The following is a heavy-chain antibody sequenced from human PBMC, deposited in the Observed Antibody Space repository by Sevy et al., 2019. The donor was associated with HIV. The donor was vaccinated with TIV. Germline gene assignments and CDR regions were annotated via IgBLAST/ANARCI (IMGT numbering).Heavy chain of an antibody. J-gene: IGHJ6*03. CDR3: TRHVDVTSSWYQTYSFYYMDV. V-gene: IGHV3-21*01. CDR1: GFTFSSYS. Sequence: GGSLRLSCAASGFTFSSYSLSWVRQAPGKGLEWVSSISGSSSYIYHKDSVKGRFTISRDNAKNSLDLQMNSLRAEDTAVYYCTRHVDVTSSWYQTYSFYYMDVWGKGTTVTVSS. D-gene: IGHD6-13*01. CDR2: ISGSSSYI.